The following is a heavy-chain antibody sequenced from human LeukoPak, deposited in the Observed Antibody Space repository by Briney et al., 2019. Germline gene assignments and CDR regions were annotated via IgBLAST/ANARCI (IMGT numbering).Heavy chain of an antibody. D-gene: IGHD3-22*01. CDR3: AREVTYYYDSSGYTTGYYFDY. CDR1: GYTFTGYY. V-gene: IGHV1-2*02. J-gene: IGHJ4*02. CDR2: INPNSGGT. Sequence: ASVKVSCKASGYTFTGYYMHWVRQAPGQGLEWMGWINPNSGGTIYAQKFQDRVTMTRDTSISTAYMELSRLRSDDTAVYYCAREVTYYYDSSGYTTGYYFDYWGQGTLVTVSS.